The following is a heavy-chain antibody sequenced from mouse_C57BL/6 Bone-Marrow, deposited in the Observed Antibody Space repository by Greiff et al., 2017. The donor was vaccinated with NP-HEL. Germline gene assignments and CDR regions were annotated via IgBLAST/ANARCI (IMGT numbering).Heavy chain of an antibody. V-gene: IGHV1-18*01. J-gene: IGHJ2*01. CDR2: INPNNGGT. CDR1: GYTFTDYN. D-gene: IGHD1-1*01. Sequence: VQLQQSGPELVKPGASVKIPCKASGYTFTDYNMDWVKQSHGKSLEWIGDINPNNGGTIYNQKFKGKATLPVDKSSSTAYMELRRLTSEDTAVYYCARCPYYYGSFDYWGQGTTLTVSS. CDR3: ARCPYYYGSFDY.